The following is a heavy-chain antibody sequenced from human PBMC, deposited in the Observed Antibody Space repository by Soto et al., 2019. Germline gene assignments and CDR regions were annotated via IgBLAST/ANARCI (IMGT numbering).Heavy chain of an antibody. CDR2: ISAYNGNT. Sequence: QVQLVQSGAEVKKPGASVKVSCKASGYTFTSYGISWVRQAPGQWLEWMGWISAYNGNTNYAQKLQGRVTMTTDTSTSTAYMELRSLRSDDTAVYYCARDSSSYLYYYYGMDVWGKGTTVTVSS. J-gene: IGHJ6*04. V-gene: IGHV1-18*04. D-gene: IGHD6-6*01. CDR3: ARDSSSYLYYYYGMDV. CDR1: GYTFTSYG.